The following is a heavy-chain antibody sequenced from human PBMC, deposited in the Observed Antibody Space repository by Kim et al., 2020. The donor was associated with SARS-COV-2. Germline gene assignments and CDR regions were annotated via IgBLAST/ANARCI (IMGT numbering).Heavy chain of an antibody. J-gene: IGHJ4*02. Sequence: GGSLRLSCVGSGFTFSTFPMNWVRQAPGNGLEWVSNIRTTAEGKTHYADSVKGRFTISRDDAKNTLYLQMDSLRGGDTAVYYCARDLAYAFDHWGQG. D-gene: IGHD3-16*01. CDR1: GFTFSTFP. V-gene: IGHV3-48*04. CDR2: IRTTAEGKT. CDR3: ARDLAYAFDH.